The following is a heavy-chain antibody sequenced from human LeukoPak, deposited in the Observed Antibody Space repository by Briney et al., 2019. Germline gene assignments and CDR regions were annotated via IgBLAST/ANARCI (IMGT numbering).Heavy chain of an antibody. CDR2: ISAYNGNT. CDR3: ARALVGATDWFDP. D-gene: IGHD2-15*01. Sequence: ASVKVPCKAFGYTFTSYGISWVRQAPGQELEWMGWISAYNGNTNYAQKLQGRVTMTTDTSTGTAYMELRSLRSDDTAVYYCARALVGATDWFDPWGQGTLVTVSS. CDR1: GYTFTSYG. V-gene: IGHV1-18*01. J-gene: IGHJ5*02.